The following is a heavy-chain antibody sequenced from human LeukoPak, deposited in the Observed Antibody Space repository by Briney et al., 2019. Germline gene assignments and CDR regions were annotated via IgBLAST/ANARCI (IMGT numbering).Heavy chain of an antibody. Sequence: AESLKISGKGSGYRFTSYWIGWVRQMPGKGLEWMGVIYPGDSHTSYSASFQGQGTISADKSISTAYLQWNSLKASDTAIYYCTRSPDIDILTGYSRYYFDYWGQGPLVTVSS. D-gene: IGHD3-9*01. J-gene: IGHJ4*02. CDR1: GYRFTSYW. CDR3: TRSPDIDILTGYSRYYFDY. V-gene: IGHV5-51*01. CDR2: IYPGDSHT.